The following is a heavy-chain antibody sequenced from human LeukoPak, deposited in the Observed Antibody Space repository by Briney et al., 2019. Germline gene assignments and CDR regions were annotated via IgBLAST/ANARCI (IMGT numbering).Heavy chain of an antibody. CDR3: ARQSPLAAAGTFDY. CDR2: IYYTGST. Sequence: SETLSLTCAVYGGSFSGYYWSWIRQPPGKGLEWIAYIYYTGSTNYNPSLKSRVTISMDTSKNQFSLRVSSVTAADTAIYYCARQSPLAAAGTFDYWGQGTLVTVSS. CDR1: GGSFSGYY. J-gene: IGHJ4*02. V-gene: IGHV4-59*01. D-gene: IGHD6-13*01.